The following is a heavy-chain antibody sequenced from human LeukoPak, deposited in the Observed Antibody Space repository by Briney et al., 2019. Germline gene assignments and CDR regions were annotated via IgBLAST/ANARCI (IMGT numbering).Heavy chain of an antibody. Sequence: GGFLRLSCAASGFTFSDYYMNWIRQAPGKGLEWISYIIPSGNSPHYADSVKGRFTVSRDNAKNSVFLQMDRLRVEDTAVYFCARKHPYFDSWGQGTLVSVSS. CDR2: IIPSGNSP. CDR3: ARKHPYFDS. V-gene: IGHV3-11*04. J-gene: IGHJ4*02. CDR1: GFTFSDYY.